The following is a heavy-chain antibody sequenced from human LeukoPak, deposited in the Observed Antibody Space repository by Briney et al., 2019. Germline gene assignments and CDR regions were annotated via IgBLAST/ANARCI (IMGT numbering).Heavy chain of an antibody. D-gene: IGHD5-24*01. CDR1: GGTFSSYA. CDR3: ARGKMATINY. CDR2: IIPIFGTA. V-gene: IGHV1-69*05. Sequence: ASVKVSCKASGGTFSSYAISWVRQAPGQGLEWMGGIIPIFGTANYAQKFQGRVTMTRNTSISTAYMELSSLRSEDTAVYYCARGKMATINYWGQGTLVTVSS. J-gene: IGHJ4*02.